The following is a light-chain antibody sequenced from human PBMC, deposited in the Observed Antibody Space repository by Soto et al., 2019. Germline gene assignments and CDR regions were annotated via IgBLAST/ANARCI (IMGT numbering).Light chain of an antibody. Sequence: EIVLTQSPGTLSLSPGERDTLSCRASQSVSRSLLAWYQQKPGQAPRLLIYGASTRATGIADRFSGSGSGTDFTLTISRLEPEDFAVYYCQQYGNPPPYSFGQGTKLEIK. CDR3: QQYGNPPPYS. CDR1: QSVSRSL. CDR2: GAS. V-gene: IGKV3-20*01. J-gene: IGKJ2*03.